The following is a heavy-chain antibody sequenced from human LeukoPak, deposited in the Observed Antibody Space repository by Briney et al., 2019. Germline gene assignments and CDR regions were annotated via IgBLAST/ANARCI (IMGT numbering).Heavy chain of an antibody. V-gene: IGHV4-39*01. CDR3: ARHLAMQQLVRYYYYYYMDV. CDR1: GGSISSYY. CDR2: IYYSGST. D-gene: IGHD6-13*01. J-gene: IGHJ6*03. Sequence: SETLSLTCTVSGGSISSYYWGWIRQPPGKGLEWIGSIYYSGSTYYNPSLKSRVTISVDTSKNQFSLKLSSVTAADTAVYYCARHLAMQQLVRYYYYYYMDVWGKGTTVTVSS.